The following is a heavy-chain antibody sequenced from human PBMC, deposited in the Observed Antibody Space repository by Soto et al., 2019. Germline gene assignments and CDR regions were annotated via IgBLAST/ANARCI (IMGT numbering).Heavy chain of an antibody. Sequence: SETLSLTCTVSGGSISSGGYYWSWIRQHPGKGLEWIGYIYYSGSTYYNTSLKSRVTISVDTSKNQFSLKLSSVTAADMAVYFCVRSYQTYLSGYYKGPWFDPWGQGTLVTVSS. CDR1: GGSISSGGYY. CDR3: VRSYQTYLSGYYKGPWFDP. CDR2: IYYSGST. V-gene: IGHV4-31*03. D-gene: IGHD3-3*01. J-gene: IGHJ5*02.